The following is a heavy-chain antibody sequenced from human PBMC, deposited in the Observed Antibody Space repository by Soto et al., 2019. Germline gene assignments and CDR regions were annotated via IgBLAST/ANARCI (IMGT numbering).Heavy chain of an antibody. D-gene: IGHD3-22*01. CDR2: IIPIFGTA. V-gene: IGHV1-69*12. J-gene: IGHJ4*02. Sequence: QVQLVQSGAEVKKPGSSVKVSCKASGGTFSSYAISWVRQAPGQGLEWMGGIIPIFGTANYAQKFQGRVTSTADESTSTAYMELSSLRSEDTAVYYCARVSCSYYYDSSGYWFDYWGQGTLVTVSS. CDR3: ARVSCSYYYDSSGYWFDY. CDR1: GGTFSSYA.